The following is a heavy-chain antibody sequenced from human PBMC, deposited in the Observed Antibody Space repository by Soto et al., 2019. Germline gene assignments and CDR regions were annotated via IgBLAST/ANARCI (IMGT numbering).Heavy chain of an antibody. V-gene: IGHV1-2*02. Sequence: QVQLVQSGAEVKKPGASVKVSCKAPRYIFTAYFMHWVRQAPGQGLEWMGWINPNTGATHYGLSFECRGTRSTDTSNNAKYMELRNLSSEGTAVYAGEYRAPGARFDPCGQGARFSVST. D-gene: IGHD4-17*01. J-gene: IGHJ5*02. CDR1: RYIFTAYF. CDR3: EYRAPGARFDP. CDR2: INPNTGAT.